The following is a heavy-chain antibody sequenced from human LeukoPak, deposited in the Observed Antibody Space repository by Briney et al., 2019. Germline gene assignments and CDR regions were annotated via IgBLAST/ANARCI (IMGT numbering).Heavy chain of an antibody. D-gene: IGHD1-26*01. CDR1: GFTFSSYA. V-gene: IGHV3-64*01. CDR3: ARGDSGSYFPDY. Sequence: GGSLRLSCAASGFTFSSYAMHWVRQAPGKGLEYVSATSSNGGSTYYANSVKGRFTISRDNSKNTLYLQMGSLRAEDMAVYYCARGDSGSYFPDYWGQGTLVTVSS. J-gene: IGHJ4*02. CDR2: TSSNGGST.